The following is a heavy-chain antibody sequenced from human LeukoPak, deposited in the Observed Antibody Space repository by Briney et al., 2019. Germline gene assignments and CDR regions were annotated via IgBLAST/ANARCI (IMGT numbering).Heavy chain of an antibody. CDR2: IKQDGSEK. D-gene: IGHD3-22*01. CDR3: ARRVVVNPVVFDY. CDR1: GFTFSSYW. Sequence: GGSLRLSCAASGFTFSSYWMSWVRQAPGKGLEWVANIKQDGSEKYYVDSVKGRFAISGDNAKNSLYLQMNSLRAEDTAVYYCARRVVVNPVVFDYWGQGTLVTVSS. V-gene: IGHV3-7*01. J-gene: IGHJ4*02.